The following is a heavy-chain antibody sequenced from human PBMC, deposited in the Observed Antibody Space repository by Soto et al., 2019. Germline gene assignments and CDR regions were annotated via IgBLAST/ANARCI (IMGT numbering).Heavy chain of an antibody. V-gene: IGHV4-31*03. D-gene: IGHD1-26*01. Sequence: PSETLSLTCTVSGGSINSGGYYWNWIRQHPGKGLEWIGYIYYSGSTYYNPSLKSRVTISVDTSKNQFSLKLSSVTAADTAIYYCVRNVAGATVPYYFDFWGQGIVVTAPQ. CDR2: IYYSGST. J-gene: IGHJ4*02. CDR1: GGSINSGGYY. CDR3: VRNVAGATVPYYFDF.